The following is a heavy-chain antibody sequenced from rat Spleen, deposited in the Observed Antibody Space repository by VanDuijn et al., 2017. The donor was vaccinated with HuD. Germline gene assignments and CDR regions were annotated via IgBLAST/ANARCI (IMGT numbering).Heavy chain of an antibody. Sequence: EVQLVESGGGLVQPGRSLKLSCTASGLSFSNYDVAWVRQAPTKGLEWVASISYDGSATYSRDSVKGRFTLSRDNAKSTLYLQMDSLRSEDPATYYCVRHRGTMGIRYYFDYWGHGVMVTVSS. CDR3: VRHRGTMGIRYYFDY. D-gene: IGHD1-7*01. CDR1: GLSFSNYD. V-gene: IGHV5S23*01. J-gene: IGHJ2*01. CDR2: ISYDGSAT.